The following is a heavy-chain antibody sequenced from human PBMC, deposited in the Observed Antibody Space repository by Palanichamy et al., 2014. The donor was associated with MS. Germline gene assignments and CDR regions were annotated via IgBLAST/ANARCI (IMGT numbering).Heavy chain of an antibody. CDR1: GFIFSHYA. CDR2: ISDDGRDK. J-gene: IGHJ4*02. Sequence: QVQLVESGGGVVQPGSSLRLSCTASGFIFSHYAMHWVRQAPGKGLEWVAVISDDGRDKYYADSVQGRIIVSRDNSKNTLYLEMSSLRVEDAAVYYCATPMMNGLRLFPPQEAYFEYWGQGTLIAVSS. CDR3: ATPMMNGLRLFPPQEAYFEY. V-gene: IGHV3-30*04. D-gene: IGHD3-22*01.